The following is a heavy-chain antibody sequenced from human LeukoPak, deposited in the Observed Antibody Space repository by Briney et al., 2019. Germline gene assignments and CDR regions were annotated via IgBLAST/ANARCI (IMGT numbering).Heavy chain of an antibody. D-gene: IGHD1-14*01. CDR1: GFVFNSHS. V-gene: IGHV3-64*01. CDR3: AREEPAGSTDY. CDR2: ISSNGGST. Sequence: PGGSLRLSCAASGFVFNSHSMHWVRQAPGEGLECVSAISSNGGSTYYANSVKGRFTISRDNSKNTLYLQMGSLRAEDTALYYCAREEPAGSTDYWGQGILVTVSS. J-gene: IGHJ4*02.